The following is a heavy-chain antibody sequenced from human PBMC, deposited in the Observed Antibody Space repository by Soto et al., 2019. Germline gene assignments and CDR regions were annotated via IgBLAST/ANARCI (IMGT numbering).Heavy chain of an antibody. Sequence: VQLVESGGGVVQPGRSLRLSCAASGFTFSSYAMHWVRQAPDKGLEWVAFISYDGSTKSYADSVTGRFTISRDNSKNTLYLPMNSLRAEDTAVYYCAKVPTGYNYGYALDYWGQGTLVTVSS. D-gene: IGHD5-18*01. J-gene: IGHJ4*02. CDR1: GFTFSSYA. CDR2: ISYDGSTK. V-gene: IGHV3-30*18. CDR3: AKVPTGYNYGYALDY.